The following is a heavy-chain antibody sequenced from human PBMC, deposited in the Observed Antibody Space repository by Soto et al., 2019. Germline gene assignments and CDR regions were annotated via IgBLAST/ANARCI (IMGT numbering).Heavy chain of an antibody. CDR2: ISFDGTTD. D-gene: IGHD2-2*01. V-gene: IGHV3-30-3*01. CDR3: ARDNRDCSSFNCYNPGRVFGLDV. J-gene: IGHJ6*02. CDR1: GFKFNNYN. Sequence: GGSLRLSCVASGFKFNNYNLHWVRQAPGNSLESVAVISFDGTTDYYAESVKGRFTVSRDNFKNILSLQMDSMRPEDTAVYYCARDNRDCSSFNCYNPGRVFGLDVWGQGTTVTVPS.